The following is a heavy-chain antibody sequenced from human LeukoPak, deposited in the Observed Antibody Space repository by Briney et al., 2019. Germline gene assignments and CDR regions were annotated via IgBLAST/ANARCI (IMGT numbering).Heavy chain of an antibody. J-gene: IGHJ4*02. D-gene: IGHD3-9*01. CDR1: GFTFDNYA. Sequence: GGSLRLSCAASGFTFDNYAMHWVRQAPGKGLEYVSAISSNGGSTYYANSVKVRFTISRDNSKNTLYLQMGSLRADDMAVYYCARARDYDILTGYSFYDYWGQGTLVTVSS. V-gene: IGHV3-64*01. CDR2: ISSNGGST. CDR3: ARARDYDILTGYSFYDY.